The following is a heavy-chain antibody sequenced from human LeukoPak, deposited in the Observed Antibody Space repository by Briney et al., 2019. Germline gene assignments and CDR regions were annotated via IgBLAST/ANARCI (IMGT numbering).Heavy chain of an antibody. CDR1: GFVFSSYW. J-gene: IGHJ4*02. CDR2: IKQDGSDK. Sequence: GGSLRLSCAASGFVFSSYWMSWVRQAPGKGLEWVANIKQDGSDKQYVDSVKGRFTISRDNAKSSLYLQMNSLRVEDTAVYYCARGGAARPDFWGQGTLVTVSS. CDR3: ARGGAARPDF. D-gene: IGHD6-6*01. V-gene: IGHV3-7*01.